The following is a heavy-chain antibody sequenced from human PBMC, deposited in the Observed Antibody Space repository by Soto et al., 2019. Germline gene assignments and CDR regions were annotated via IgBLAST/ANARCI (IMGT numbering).Heavy chain of an antibody. J-gene: IGHJ4*02. CDR2: INHSGST. D-gene: IGHD3-10*01. Sequence: PSETLSLTCAVYGGSFSGYYWSWIRQPPGKGLEWIGEINHSGSTNYNPSLKSRVTISVDTSKNQFSLKLSSVTAADTAVYYCARGAGYYGSGNLFDYWGQGTLVTVSS. V-gene: IGHV4-34*01. CDR1: GGSFSGYY. CDR3: ARGAGYYGSGNLFDY.